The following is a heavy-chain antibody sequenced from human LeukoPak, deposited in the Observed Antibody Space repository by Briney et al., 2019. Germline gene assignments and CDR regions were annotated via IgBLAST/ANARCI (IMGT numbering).Heavy chain of an antibody. J-gene: IGHJ4*02. CDR2: ISISGTTA. D-gene: IGHD3-10*01. Sequence: GGSLRLSCAASGFTFSDYYMTWIRQTPGKGLEWVSYISISGTTAFYVDSVKGRFTISRDNTKNSLYLQMNSLRAEDTAMYYCARGTMASDFWGQGTLVTVSS. CDR3: ARGTMASDF. CDR1: GFTFSDYY. V-gene: IGHV3-11*01.